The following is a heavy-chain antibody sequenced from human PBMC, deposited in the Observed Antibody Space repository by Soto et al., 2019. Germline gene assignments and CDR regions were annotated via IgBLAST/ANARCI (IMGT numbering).Heavy chain of an antibody. CDR2: INHSGST. D-gene: IGHD3-10*01. V-gene: IGHV4-39*07. CDR1: GGSINNNYYY. J-gene: IGHJ5*02. CDR3: ARSSFYYGSGSYSNWVS. Sequence: SETLSLTCTVSGGSINNNYYYWGWVRQPPGKGLEWIGEINHSGSTNYNPSLKSRVTISVDTSKNQFSLKLSSVTAADTALYYCARSSFYYGSGSYSNWVSWXQGTLVTVS.